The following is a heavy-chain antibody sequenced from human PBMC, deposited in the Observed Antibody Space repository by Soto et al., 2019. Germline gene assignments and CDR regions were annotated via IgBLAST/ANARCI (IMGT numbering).Heavy chain of an antibody. Sequence: PGGSLRLSCAASGFTFSSSAMSWVRQAPGKGLEWVSAISGSGGSTYYADSVKGRFTISRDNSKNTLYLQMNSLRAEDTAVYYSAKNPGYYYDSTGYHFDYWGQGTLVTVSS. J-gene: IGHJ4*02. CDR3: AKNPGYYYDSTGYHFDY. V-gene: IGHV3-23*01. CDR2: ISGSGGST. D-gene: IGHD3-22*01. CDR1: GFTFSSSA.